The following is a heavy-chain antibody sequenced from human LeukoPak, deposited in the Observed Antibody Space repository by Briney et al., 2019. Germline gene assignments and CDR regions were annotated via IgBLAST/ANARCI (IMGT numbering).Heavy chain of an antibody. Sequence: PGGSLRLSCAASGFTFSSYAMSWVRQAPGKGLEWDSAISGSGGSTYYADSVKGRFTISRDNSKNTLYLQMNSLRAEDTAVYYCAKNIAVVPAFVYFDYWGQGTLVTVSS. J-gene: IGHJ4*02. V-gene: IGHV3-23*01. CDR3: AKNIAVVPAFVYFDY. CDR1: GFTFSSYA. CDR2: ISGSGGST. D-gene: IGHD2-2*01.